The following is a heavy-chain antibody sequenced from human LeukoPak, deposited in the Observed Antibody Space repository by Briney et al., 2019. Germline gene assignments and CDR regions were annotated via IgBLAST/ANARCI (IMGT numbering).Heavy chain of an antibody. CDR3: ARDKAGTTPYYYYCMDV. J-gene: IGHJ6*03. CDR2: ISSSSSYI. CDR1: GFTFSIYA. D-gene: IGHD1-14*01. V-gene: IGHV3-21*01. Sequence: GGSLRLSCAASGFTFSIYAMSWVRQAPGKGLEWVSFISSSSSYIYYADSVKGRFTISRDNAKNSLYLQMNSLRAEDTAVYYCARDKAGTTPYYYYCMDVWGKGTTVTVSS.